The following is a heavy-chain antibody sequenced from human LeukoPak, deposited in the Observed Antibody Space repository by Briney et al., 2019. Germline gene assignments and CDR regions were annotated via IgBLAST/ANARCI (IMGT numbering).Heavy chain of an antibody. D-gene: IGHD3-16*01. V-gene: IGHV3-53*05. Sequence: GGSLRLSCAASGFTVSSNYMSWVRQAPGKGLEWVSVIYSGGSTYYADSVKGRFTISRDNSKNTLYLQMNSLRAGDTAVYYCARRTGGEALDYWGQGTLVTVSS. CDR3: ARRTGGEALDY. CDR1: GFTVSSNY. CDR2: IYSGGST. J-gene: IGHJ4*02.